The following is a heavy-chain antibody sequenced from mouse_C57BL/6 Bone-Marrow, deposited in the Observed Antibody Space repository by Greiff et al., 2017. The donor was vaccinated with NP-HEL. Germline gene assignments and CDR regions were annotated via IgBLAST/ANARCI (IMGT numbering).Heavy chain of an antibody. J-gene: IGHJ2*01. V-gene: IGHV5-17*01. CDR3: ARGGWFLRWYYCDY. Sequence: EVQGVESGGGLVKPGGSLKLSCAASGFTFSDYGMHWVRQAPEKGLEWVAYISSGSSTIYYADTVKGRFTISRDNAKNPLFLQLTSLRSGDTAMYYGARGGWFLRWYYCDYWGQGTTLTVSS. D-gene: IGHD2-3*01. CDR1: GFTFSDYG. CDR2: ISSGSSTI.